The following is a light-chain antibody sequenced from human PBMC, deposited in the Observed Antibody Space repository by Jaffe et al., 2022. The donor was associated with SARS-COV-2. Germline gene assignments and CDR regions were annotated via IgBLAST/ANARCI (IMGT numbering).Light chain of an antibody. CDR1: QSLLHSNGYIY. J-gene: IGKJ2*01. Sequence: EIVLTQSPLSLPVTPGEPASISCRSSQSLLHSNGYIYLDWYLQKPGQSPQLLIYLGSNRASGVPDRFSGGGSGTDFTLEISRVEAEDVGVYYCMQALETPSYTFGQGTKLEIK. V-gene: IGKV2-28*01. CDR3: MQALETPSYT. CDR2: LGS.